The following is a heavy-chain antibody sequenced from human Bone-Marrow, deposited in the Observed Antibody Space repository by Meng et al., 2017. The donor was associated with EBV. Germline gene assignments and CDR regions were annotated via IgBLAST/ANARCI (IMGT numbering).Heavy chain of an antibody. CDR2: LIPMSGAP. CDR1: GGTFNSDA. V-gene: IGHV1-69*01. Sequence: VEGVQSGAGVEEPGSSVKVSCWTSGGTFNSDAVSWVRQAPGQGLEWMGGLIPMSGAPHYAQKFQGRVTITADESTSTHYMDLSNLRSDDTAMYYCASESGRGFTPDYWGQGTLVTVSS. D-gene: IGHD3-10*01. CDR3: ASESGRGFTPDY. J-gene: IGHJ4*02.